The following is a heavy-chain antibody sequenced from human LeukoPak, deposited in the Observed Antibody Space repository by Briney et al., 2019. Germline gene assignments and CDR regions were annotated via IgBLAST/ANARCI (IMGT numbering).Heavy chain of an antibody. D-gene: IGHD3-10*01. J-gene: IGHJ4*02. V-gene: IGHV3-74*01. CDR1: GFIFNSYW. CDR2: ISNDGRST. Sequence: PGGSLRLSCAASGFIFNSYWMHWVRQAPGSGLVWVSRISNDGRSTSFADSVKGRFTISRDNAKNTLYLQMNSLSPEDTAVYYCTRGREGNYGLFDSWGQGTLVTVSS. CDR3: TRGREGNYGLFDS.